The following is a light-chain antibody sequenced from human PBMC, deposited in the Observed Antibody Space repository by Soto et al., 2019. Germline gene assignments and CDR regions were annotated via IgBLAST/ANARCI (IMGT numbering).Light chain of an antibody. CDR2: DAS. CDR1: QSISNF. CDR3: QQHNNWPPWT. Sequence: EIVLTQSPATLSLSPGERATLSCRASQSISNFLAWYQQKPGQAPRLLIYDASKRATDVPDRFIGSGSGTDFTLTISSLEPEDFAVYYCQQHNNWPPWTFGQGTKVEV. V-gene: IGKV3-11*01. J-gene: IGKJ1*01.